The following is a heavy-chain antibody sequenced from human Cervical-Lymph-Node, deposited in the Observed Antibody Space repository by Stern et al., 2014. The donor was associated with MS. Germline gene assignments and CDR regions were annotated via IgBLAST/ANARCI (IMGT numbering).Heavy chain of an antibody. CDR1: GYTFTSYY. V-gene: IGHV1-46*01. Sequence: VQLVESGAEVKKPGASVKVSCKASGYTFTSYYMHWVRQAPGQGLERMGIINPSGGSTSYAQKFQGRVTMTRDTSTSTVYMELSSLRSEDTAVYYCARATYYYDSSGSFDYWGQGTLVTVSS. J-gene: IGHJ4*02. D-gene: IGHD3-22*01. CDR3: ARATYYYDSSGSFDY. CDR2: INPSGGST.